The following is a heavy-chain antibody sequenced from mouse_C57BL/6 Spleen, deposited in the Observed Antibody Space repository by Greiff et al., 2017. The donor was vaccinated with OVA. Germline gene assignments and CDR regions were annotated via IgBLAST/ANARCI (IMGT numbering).Heavy chain of an antibody. CDR3: ARDSGYYFDY. CDR2: IDPSDSYT. CDR1: GYTFTSYW. D-gene: IGHD3-2*02. V-gene: IGHV1-50*01. Sequence: VQLQQSGAELVKPGASVKLSCKASGYTFTSYWMQWVKQRPGQGLEWIGEIDPSDSYTNYNQKFKGKATLTVDTSSSTAYMQLSSLTSEDSAVYYCARDSGYYFDYWGQGTTLTVSS. J-gene: IGHJ2*01.